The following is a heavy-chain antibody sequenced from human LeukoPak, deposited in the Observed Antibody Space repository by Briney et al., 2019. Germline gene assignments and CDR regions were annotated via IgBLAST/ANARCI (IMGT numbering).Heavy chain of an antibody. CDR3: ARDKGSSGSYYNIGDY. D-gene: IGHD3-10*01. Sequence: ASVKVSCKASGYTLTAHYIQWVRQAPGQGLEWMGWIDPNSGGTNYAQKFQGRVTMTRDTSISTAFMELSGLRSYDTAVYYCARDKGSSGSYYNIGDYWGQGTPVTVSS. CDR2: IDPNSGGT. V-gene: IGHV1-2*02. J-gene: IGHJ4*02. CDR1: GYTLTAHY.